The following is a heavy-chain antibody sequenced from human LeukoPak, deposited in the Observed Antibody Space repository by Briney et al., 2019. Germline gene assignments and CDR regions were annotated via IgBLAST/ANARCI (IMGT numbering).Heavy chain of an antibody. CDR1: GGSISSYY. J-gene: IGHJ4*02. Sequence: SETLSLTCTVSGGSISSYYWSWIRQPPGKGLEWIGYIYYSGSTNYNPFLKSRVTISVDTSKNQFSLKLSSVTAADTAVYYCARRGYSNEFDYWGQGTLVTVSS. CDR3: ARRGYSNEFDY. D-gene: IGHD4-11*01. CDR2: IYYSGST. V-gene: IGHV4-59*08.